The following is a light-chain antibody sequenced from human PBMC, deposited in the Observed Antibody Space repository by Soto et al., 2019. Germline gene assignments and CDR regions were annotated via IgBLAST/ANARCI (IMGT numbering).Light chain of an antibody. CDR1: QSISSY. CDR2: APA. Sequence: DIQMTQSPSSLSASVGDRVTITCRASQSISSYLNWFQQKPEKAPKRLIYAPASLQSGDPSRFSGSGSGTDFTLTITSLQPEDFATYYCQQSYSTPRTFGQGTKVEIK. CDR3: QQSYSTPRT. J-gene: IGKJ1*01. V-gene: IGKV1-39*01.